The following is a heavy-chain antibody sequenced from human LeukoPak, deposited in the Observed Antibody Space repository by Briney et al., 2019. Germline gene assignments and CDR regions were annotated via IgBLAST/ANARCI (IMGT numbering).Heavy chain of an antibody. CDR3: ARCLGGRCDYFDY. CDR1: GGSISSSGYY. D-gene: IGHD3-16*01. Sequence: PSETLSLTCTVSGGSISSSGYYWGWIRQPPGKGLEWIGSIYYSGSTYYNPSLKSRVTISVDTSKNQFSLRLSSVTASDTAVYYCARCLGGRCDYFDYWGQGALVTVSS. V-gene: IGHV4-39*07. J-gene: IGHJ4*02. CDR2: IYYSGST.